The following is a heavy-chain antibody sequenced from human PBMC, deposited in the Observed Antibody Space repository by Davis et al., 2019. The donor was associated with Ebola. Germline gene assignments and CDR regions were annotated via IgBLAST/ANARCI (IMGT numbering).Heavy chain of an antibody. CDR1: GFTFSTYN. V-gene: IGHV3-21*01. D-gene: IGHD3-16*01. J-gene: IGHJ6*02. Sequence: GESLKISCAASGFTFSTYNMNWVRQPPGKGLEWVSSISSSSNYIYYADSVKGRFTISRDNAENSLYLQMNSLRAEDTAVYYCARDRPLDFFFGDYYGMDVWGQGTTVTVSS. CDR3: ARDRPLDFFFGDYYGMDV. CDR2: ISSSSNYI.